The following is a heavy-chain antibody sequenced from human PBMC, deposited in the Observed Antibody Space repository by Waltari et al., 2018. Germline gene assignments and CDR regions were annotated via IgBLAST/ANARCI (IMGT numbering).Heavy chain of an antibody. CDR2: ISSSSSYI. D-gene: IGHD2-2*01. V-gene: IGHV3-21*01. CDR3: ARDSDCSSTSCYYYYYYYMDV. J-gene: IGHJ6*03. Sequence: EVQLVESGGGLVKPGGSLRLSCAASGFTFRSYSLNWVRQAQGKGLEWVSSISSSSSYIYYADSVKGRFTISRDNAKNSLYLQMNSLRAEDTAVYYCARDSDCSSTSCYYYYYYYMDVWGKGTTVTISS. CDR1: GFTFRSYS.